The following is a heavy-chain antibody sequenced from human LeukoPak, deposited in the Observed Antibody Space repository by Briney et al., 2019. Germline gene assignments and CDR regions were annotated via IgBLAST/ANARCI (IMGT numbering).Heavy chain of an antibody. Sequence: GASVKVSCKASGYTFTGYYMHWVRQTTGQGLEWMRWMNPNSGNTGYAQKFQGRVTITRNTSISTAYMELSSLRSEDTAVYYCARVGYGRKCLDYWGQGTLVTVSS. D-gene: IGHD5-18*01. CDR1: GYTFTGYY. CDR2: MNPNSGNT. V-gene: IGHV1-8*03. J-gene: IGHJ4*02. CDR3: ARVGYGRKCLDY.